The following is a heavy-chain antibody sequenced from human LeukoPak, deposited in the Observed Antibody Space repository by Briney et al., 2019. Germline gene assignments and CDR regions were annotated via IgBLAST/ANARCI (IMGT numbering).Heavy chain of an antibody. V-gene: IGHV1-18*01. Sequence: ASVKVSCKASGYTFTSYGFSWVRQAPGQGLEWMGWISTYYGNTYYAQKLQDRVTMTTDTSTSTAYMELTSLRSDDTAVYYCARVYSTNYYGSGDRPFLFDYWGQGTVVTVSS. D-gene: IGHD3-10*01. CDR1: GYTFTSYG. CDR2: ISTYYGNT. J-gene: IGHJ4*02. CDR3: ARVYSTNYYGSGDRPFLFDY.